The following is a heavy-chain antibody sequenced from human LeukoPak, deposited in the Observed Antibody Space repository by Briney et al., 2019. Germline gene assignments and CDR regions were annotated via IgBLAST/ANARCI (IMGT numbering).Heavy chain of an antibody. Sequence: SETLSLTCTVSGGSISSGGYYWSWIRQHPGKGLEWIGYIYYSGTTYYNPSLESRVTLSVDTSKNQFSLRLSSVTAADTAVYYCARYRDSGGRLAFDIWGQGTMATVSS. J-gene: IGHJ3*02. CDR2: IYYSGTT. CDR1: GGSISSGGYY. CDR3: ARYRDSGGRLAFDI. V-gene: IGHV4-31*03. D-gene: IGHD2-15*01.